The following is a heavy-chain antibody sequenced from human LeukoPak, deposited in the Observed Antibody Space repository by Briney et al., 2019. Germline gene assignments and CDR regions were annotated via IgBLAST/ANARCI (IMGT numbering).Heavy chain of an antibody. Sequence: PGGSLSLSCVASGFTFSTYSMIWVRQAPGKGLEWVSSISSSSNYIYYADSVKGRFTISRDNAKNSLYLQMNSLRAADTAVYYCAQNFYDSSGLYFDYWGQGTLVTVSS. V-gene: IGHV3-21*01. CDR1: GFTFSTYS. CDR2: ISSSSNYI. D-gene: IGHD3-22*01. CDR3: AQNFYDSSGLYFDY. J-gene: IGHJ4*02.